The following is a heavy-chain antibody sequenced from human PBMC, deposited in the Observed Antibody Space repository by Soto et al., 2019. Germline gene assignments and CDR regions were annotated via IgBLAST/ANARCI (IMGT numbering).Heavy chain of an antibody. J-gene: IGHJ4*02. D-gene: IGHD2-21*02. V-gene: IGHV3-33*01. CDR3: AREQVPNERGDCYFGC. CDR2: IWYDGSNK. Sequence: QVQLVESGGGVVQPGRSLRLSCAASGFTFSSYGMHWVRQAPGKGLEWVAVIWYDGSNKYYADSVKGRFTISRDNSKNPLYLQMNSLRAEDTAVYYCAREQVPNERGDCYFGCWGQGTLVTVSS. CDR1: GFTFSSYG.